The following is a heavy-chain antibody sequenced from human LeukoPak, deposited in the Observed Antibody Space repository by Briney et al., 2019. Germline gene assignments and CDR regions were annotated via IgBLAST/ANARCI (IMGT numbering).Heavy chain of an antibody. CDR1: GGSISSYY. CDR2: IYYSGST. D-gene: IGHD4-17*01. V-gene: IGHV4-59*12. Sequence: PSETLSLTCTVSGGSISSYYWSWIRQPPGKGLEWIGYIYYSGSTNYNPSLKSRVTMSVDTSKSQFSLKLTSVTAADTAVYFCARGLVDYELPKGYIDYWGQGTLVTVSS. CDR3: ARGLVDYELPKGYIDY. J-gene: IGHJ4*02.